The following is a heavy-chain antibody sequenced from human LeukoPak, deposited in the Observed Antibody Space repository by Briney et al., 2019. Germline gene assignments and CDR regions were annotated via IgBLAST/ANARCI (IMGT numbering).Heavy chain of an antibody. Sequence: PSETLSLTCAVYGGSFSGYYWTWIRQPAGKGLEWIGRIYTSGSTNYNPSLKSRVTMSVDTSKNQFSLKLSSVTAADTAVYYCARWGVSSGSYHMDYYYYMDVWGKGTTVTVSS. J-gene: IGHJ6*03. V-gene: IGHV4-59*10. CDR2: IYTSGST. CDR1: GGSFSGYY. CDR3: ARWGVSSGSYHMDYYYYMDV. D-gene: IGHD1-26*01.